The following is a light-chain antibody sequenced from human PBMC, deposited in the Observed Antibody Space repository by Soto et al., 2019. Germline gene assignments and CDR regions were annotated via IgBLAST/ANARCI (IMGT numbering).Light chain of an antibody. CDR3: QVWDSSGDLAL. Sequence: SYELTQPPSVSVAPGQTARISCGGSNIEGKSVHWYQVRPGQAPRLVVYDDNDRPSGIPERFSGTNSGNTATLTISRVEAGDEADYCCQVWDSSGDLALFGGGTKLTVL. J-gene: IGLJ2*01. CDR1: NIEGKS. V-gene: IGLV3-21*02. CDR2: DDN.